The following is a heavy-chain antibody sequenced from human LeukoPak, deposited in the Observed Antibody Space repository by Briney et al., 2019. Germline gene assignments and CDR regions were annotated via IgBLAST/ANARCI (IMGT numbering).Heavy chain of an antibody. CDR2: IKQVGSEK. D-gene: IGHD6-13*01. J-gene: IGHJ4*02. CDR3: ASGQQLGY. CDR1: GFTFSTYW. V-gene: IGHV3-7*03. Sequence: GGSLRLSCAASGFTFSTYWMSWVRQAPGKGLEWVSHIKQVGSEKCYVDSVKGRFTISRDNAKNSLYLQMNSLRGEDTAVYYCASGQQLGYWGQGTLVTVSS.